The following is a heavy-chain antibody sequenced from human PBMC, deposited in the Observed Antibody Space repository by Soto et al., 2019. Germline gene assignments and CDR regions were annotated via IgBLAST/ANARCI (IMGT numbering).Heavy chain of an antibody. CDR3: AQDTYFHDRSGYYVFHY. J-gene: IGHJ4*02. V-gene: IGHV3-30*18. D-gene: IGHD3-22*01. Sequence: QVQLAESGGGVVQPGRSLRLSCAASGFTFSSYGMHWFRQAPGKGLEWVVGISYDGSNKNYGDSAKGRFTISRDNSKNTLYRQMYSQSDEDTAVYYCAQDTYFHDRSGYYVFHYWGQGTLVTVSS. CDR1: GFTFSSYG. CDR2: ISYDGSNK.